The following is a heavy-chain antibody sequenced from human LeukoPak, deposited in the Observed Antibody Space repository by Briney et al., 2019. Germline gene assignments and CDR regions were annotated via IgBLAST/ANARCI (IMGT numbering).Heavy chain of an antibody. CDR1: GYTFTSYY. CDR2: INPSGGST. CDR3: ARDGGSGYANWYFDL. D-gene: IGHD5-12*01. J-gene: IGHJ2*01. V-gene: IGHV1-46*01. Sequence: ASVKVSCKASGYTFTSYYMHWVRQAPGQGLEWMGIINPSGGSTSYAQKFQGRVTMTRATSTSTVYMELSSLRSEDTAVYYCARDGGSGYANWYFDLWGRGTLVTVSS.